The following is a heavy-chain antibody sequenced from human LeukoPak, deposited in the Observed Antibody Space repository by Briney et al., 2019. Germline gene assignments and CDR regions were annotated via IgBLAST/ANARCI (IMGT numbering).Heavy chain of an antibody. CDR2: FYSGGRK. CDR1: GFTVSSNY. Sequence: GGSLRLSCAAYGFTVSSNYINWVRQAPGKGLEWVSVFYSGGRKYYAKSVKGRFTISRDNSKNMLYLQMNSLRAEDTAVYYCAHTLWFGQIPAFDYWGQGTLVTVSS. V-gene: IGHV3-66*01. D-gene: IGHD3-10*01. J-gene: IGHJ4*02. CDR3: AHTLWFGQIPAFDY.